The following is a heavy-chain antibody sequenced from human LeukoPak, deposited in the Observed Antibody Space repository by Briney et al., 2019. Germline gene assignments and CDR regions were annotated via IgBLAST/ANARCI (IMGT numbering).Heavy chain of an antibody. CDR3: ASHNWFDP. J-gene: IGHJ5*02. Sequence: GGSLRLSCAASGFTVSSNYMGWVRQAPGKGLEWVSVIYSGGNTFYADSVKGRFTISRDSSKNTLYLQMNSLRAEDTAVYYCASHNWFDPWGQGTLVTVSS. CDR1: GFTVSSNY. V-gene: IGHV3-66*04. CDR2: IYSGGNT.